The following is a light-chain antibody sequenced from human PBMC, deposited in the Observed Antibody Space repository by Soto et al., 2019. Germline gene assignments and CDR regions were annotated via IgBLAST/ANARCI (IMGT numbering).Light chain of an antibody. Sequence: EIVLTQSPDTLSLSPGESATLSCRASQSVSSTYLAWYQQKPGRAPRLLIYGASTRATGIPDRFIGSGSGTDFTLTISRLEPEGFAVFYCQQYDNSITFGQGTLLEIE. CDR2: GAS. CDR1: QSVSSTY. CDR3: QQYDNSIT. V-gene: IGKV3-20*01. J-gene: IGKJ5*01.